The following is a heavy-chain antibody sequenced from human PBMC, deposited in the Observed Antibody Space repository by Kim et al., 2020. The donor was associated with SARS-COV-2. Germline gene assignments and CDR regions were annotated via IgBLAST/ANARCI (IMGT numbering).Heavy chain of an antibody. V-gene: IGHV4-34*01. CDR1: GGSFSGYY. D-gene: IGHD2-15*01. CDR2: INHSGST. CDR3: ARGRVAAKPAQPGWYFDL. J-gene: IGHJ2*01. Sequence: SETLSLTCAVYGGSFSGYYWSWIRQPPGKGLEWIGEINHSGSTNYNPSLKSRVTISVDTSKNQFSLKLSSVTAADTAVYYCARGRVAAKPAQPGWYFDLWGRGTLVTVSS.